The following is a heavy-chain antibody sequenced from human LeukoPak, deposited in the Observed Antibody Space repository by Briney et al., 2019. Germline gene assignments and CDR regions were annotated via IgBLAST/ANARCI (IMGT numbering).Heavy chain of an antibody. D-gene: IGHD6-19*01. J-gene: IGHJ1*01. CDR1: GFPFSSYG. V-gene: IGHV3-23*01. Sequence: GGSLRPSCAASGFPFSSYGMSWVRRAPGKGLEWVSAISGSGGSTYYADSVKGRFTISRDNAKNSLYLQMISLRAEDTAVYYCARDIPRRSSGWEEYFQHWGQGTLVTVSS. CDR3: ARDIPRRSSGWEEYFQH. CDR2: ISGSGGST.